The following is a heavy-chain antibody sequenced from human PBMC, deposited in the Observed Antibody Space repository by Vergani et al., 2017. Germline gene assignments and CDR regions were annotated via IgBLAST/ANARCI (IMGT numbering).Heavy chain of an antibody. CDR2: ISGSGGST. CDR3: AGPQGTSAYYYGGFDY. J-gene: IGHJ4*02. D-gene: IGHD3-22*01. V-gene: IGHV3-23*04. CDR1: GFTFRSYN. Sequence: EVQLVESGGGLVKPGESLRLSCAASGFTFRSYNMNWLRQAPGKGLEWVSAISGSGGSTYYADSVKGRFTISRDNSKNTLSLQMNSLTAEDTAIYYCAGPQGTSAYYYGGFDYWGQGILVTVSS.